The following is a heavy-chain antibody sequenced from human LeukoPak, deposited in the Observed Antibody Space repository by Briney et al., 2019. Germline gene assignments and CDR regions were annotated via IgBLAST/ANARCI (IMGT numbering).Heavy chain of an antibody. CDR1: GFTFSIYG. D-gene: IGHD6-13*01. J-gene: IGHJ4*02. CDR2: ISYDGSNI. Sequence: PGGSLRLSCAASGFTFSIYGMHWVRQAPGKGLEWVAVISYDGSNIYYADSVKGRFTISRDNSKNTLSLQMNSLRVEDTALYSCARDMGVAAAAKYIFDYWGQGTLVTVAS. V-gene: IGHV3-30*03. CDR3: ARDMGVAAAAKYIFDY.